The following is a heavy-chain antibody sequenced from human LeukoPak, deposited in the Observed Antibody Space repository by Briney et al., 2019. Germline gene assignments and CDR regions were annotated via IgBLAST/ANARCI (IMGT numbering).Heavy chain of an antibody. Sequence: GGSLRLSCAASGFTFSSYSMNWVRQAPGKGLEWVSYISSSSSTIYYADSVKGRFTISRDNAKNSLYLQMNSLRAEDTAVYYCVRYCSSTSCYGGYYYYGMDVWGQGTTVTVSS. CDR3: VRYCSSTSCYGGYYYYGMDV. CDR2: ISSSSSTI. CDR1: GFTFSSYS. V-gene: IGHV3-48*04. J-gene: IGHJ6*02. D-gene: IGHD2-2*01.